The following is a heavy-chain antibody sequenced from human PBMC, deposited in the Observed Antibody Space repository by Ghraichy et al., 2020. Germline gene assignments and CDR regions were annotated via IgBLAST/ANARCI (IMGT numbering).Heavy chain of an antibody. J-gene: IGHJ5*02. CDR1: GFTVRSDY. D-gene: IGHD2-15*01. CDR3: AREPQIDCSGGGCSAGGWFDP. Sequence: LSLTCAASGFTVRSDYISWLRQAPGKGLEWVSVVYSDGKTYYADSVKGRFTMSRDNFKNELYLQMDSLRAEDTAVYFCAREPQIDCSGGGCSAGGWFDPWGQGTLVTVSS. CDR2: VYSDGKT. V-gene: IGHV3-53*01.